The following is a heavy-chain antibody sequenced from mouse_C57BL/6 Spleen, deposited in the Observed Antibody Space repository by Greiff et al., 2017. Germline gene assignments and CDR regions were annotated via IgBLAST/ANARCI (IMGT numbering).Heavy chain of an antibody. CDR3: ARDGDYGNSAWFAY. J-gene: IGHJ3*01. CDR2: IHPNSGST. Sequence: VQLQQPGAELVKPGASVKLSCKASGYTFTSYWMHWVKQRPGQGLEWIGMIHPNSGSTNYNEKFKSKAKLTVDKSSSTAYMQLSSLTSEDSAVYYCARDGDYGNSAWFAYWGQGTLVTVSA. D-gene: IGHD2-1*01. V-gene: IGHV1-64*01. CDR1: GYTFTSYW.